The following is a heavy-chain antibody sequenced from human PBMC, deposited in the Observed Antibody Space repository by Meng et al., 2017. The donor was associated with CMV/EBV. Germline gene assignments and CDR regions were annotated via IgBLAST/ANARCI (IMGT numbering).Heavy chain of an antibody. D-gene: IGHD6-19*01. V-gene: IGHV3-15*01. J-gene: IGHJ4*02. CDR1: GFTFSNAW. CDR3: TTDISSGWEDY. Sequence: GESLKISCAASGFTFSNAWMSWVRQAPGKGLEWVGRIKSKTDGRTTDYAAPVKGRFTISRDDSKNTMSLQMNSLKTEDTAVYYCTTDISSGWEDYWGQGTLVTVSS. CDR2: IKSKTDGRTT.